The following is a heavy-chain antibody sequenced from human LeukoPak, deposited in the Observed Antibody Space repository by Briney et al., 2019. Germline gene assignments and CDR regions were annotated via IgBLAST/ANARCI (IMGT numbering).Heavy chain of an antibody. Sequence: ASVKVSCKASGYTFTSYDINWVRQAPGQGLEWMGWINPNSGGTNYAQKFQGRVTMTRDTSISTAYMELSRLRSDDTAVYYCARDSEGSGDYWGQGTLVTVSS. CDR2: INPNSGGT. V-gene: IGHV1-2*02. CDR3: ARDSEGSGDY. D-gene: IGHD2-15*01. CDR1: GYTFTSYD. J-gene: IGHJ4*02.